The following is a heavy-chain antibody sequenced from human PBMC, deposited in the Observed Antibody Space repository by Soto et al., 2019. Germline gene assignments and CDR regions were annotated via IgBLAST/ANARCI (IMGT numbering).Heavy chain of an antibody. J-gene: IGHJ4*02. CDR2: MRPYNGDT. CDR1: GYTFTSYG. CDR3: AGGGTNYLDY. D-gene: IGHD1-1*01. V-gene: IGHV1-18*01. Sequence: QVQLVQPGGEVKKPGASVRVSCKASGYTFTSYGITWVRQAPGQGLEWLGWMRPYNGDTYYAQNFQDRVTMTTDTSTSTAYMELRSLRSDDTAVYYCAGGGTNYLDYWGQGTLVTVSS.